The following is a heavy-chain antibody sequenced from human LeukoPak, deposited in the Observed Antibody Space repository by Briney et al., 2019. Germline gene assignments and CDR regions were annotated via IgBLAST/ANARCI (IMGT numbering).Heavy chain of an antibody. CDR2: INDEGSNT. Sequence: GGSLRPSCAASGFTFSSYWMHWVRQAPGKGLVWVSRINDEGSNTAYADSVKGRFTISRGNAKNTVYLQMNSLRAEDTAVYYCARVIRWFDPWGQGTLVTVSS. J-gene: IGHJ5*02. CDR3: ARVIRWFDP. V-gene: IGHV3-74*01. CDR1: GFTFSSYW.